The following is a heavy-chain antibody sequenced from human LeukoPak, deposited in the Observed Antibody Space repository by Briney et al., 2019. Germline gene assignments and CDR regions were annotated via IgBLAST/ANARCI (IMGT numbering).Heavy chain of an antibody. J-gene: IGHJ4*02. CDR1: GDSISNYS. CDR3: ARRRIPVVTGVPQFDY. V-gene: IGHV4-59*01. Sequence: SETLSLTCTVSGDSISNYSWSWIRQPPGKGLEWIGYIYYSGSTNYNPSLKSRVTISVDTSKNLFSLDLSSVTAADTAVYYCARRRIPVVTGVPQFDYWGQGALVTVSS. D-gene: IGHD2-21*01. CDR2: IYYSGST.